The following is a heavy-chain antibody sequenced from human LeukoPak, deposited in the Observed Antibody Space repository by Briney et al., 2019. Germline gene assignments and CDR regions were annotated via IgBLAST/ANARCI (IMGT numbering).Heavy chain of an antibody. CDR2: ISSSGSTI. J-gene: IGHJ2*01. Sequence: GGSLRLSCAASGFTFSSYEMNWVRQAPGKGLEWVSYISSSGSTIYYADSVKGRFTISRDNAKNSLYLQMNSLRAEDTAVYYCARVVPNLYYGYFDLWGRGTLVTVSS. D-gene: IGHD3-10*01. CDR3: ARVVPNLYYGYFDL. V-gene: IGHV3-48*03. CDR1: GFTFSSYE.